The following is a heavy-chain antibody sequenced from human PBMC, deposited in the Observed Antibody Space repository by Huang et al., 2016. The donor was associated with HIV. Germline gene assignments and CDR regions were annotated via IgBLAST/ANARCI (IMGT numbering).Heavy chain of an antibody. D-gene: IGHD3-10*01. V-gene: IGHV3-30*02. Sequence: QVQLVESGGGVVQPGGSLRLSCAASGFTFSSYGMHWVRRATGKGLEWGAVIGDDGSNKYYADSVRGRFTISRDNSKNTLYLQMNSLRAEDTAVYYCAKGSMANAFDIWGQWTMVTVSS. CDR2: IGDDGSNK. CDR1: GFTFSSYG. CDR3: AKGSMANAFDI. J-gene: IGHJ3*02.